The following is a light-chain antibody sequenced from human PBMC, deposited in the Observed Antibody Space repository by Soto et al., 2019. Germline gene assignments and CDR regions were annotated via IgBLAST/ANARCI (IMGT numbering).Light chain of an antibody. J-gene: IGKJ1*01. CDR3: QQYKTYSWT. CDR2: KAS. Sequence: DIQMTQSPSTLSASVGDRVTITCRASQSINSWLAWYQQKPGKAPKLLIYKASTLDSGVPSRFSGSGSGTDFTLTISSLQPDDFTTYHCQQYKTYSWTFGQGTKVDIK. CDR1: QSINSW. V-gene: IGKV1-5*03.